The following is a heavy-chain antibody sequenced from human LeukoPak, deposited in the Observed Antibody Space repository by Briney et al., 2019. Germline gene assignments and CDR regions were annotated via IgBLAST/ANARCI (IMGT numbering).Heavy chain of an antibody. Sequence: GESPKISCKGSGYSFTTYWIGWVRQMPGKGLEWIGIIYSGDSDTRYSPSFQGQVTISADKSISTAYLQWSSLKASDTAMYYCARHLTGYSSGWYDYWGQGTLVTVSS. V-gene: IGHV5-51*01. CDR3: ARHLTGYSSGWYDY. J-gene: IGHJ4*02. CDR2: IYSGDSDT. D-gene: IGHD6-13*01. CDR1: GYSFTTYW.